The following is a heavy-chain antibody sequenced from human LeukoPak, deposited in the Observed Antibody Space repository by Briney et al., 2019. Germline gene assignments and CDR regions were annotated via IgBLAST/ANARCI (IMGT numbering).Heavy chain of an antibody. D-gene: IGHD3-22*01. CDR2: ISSSSSTI. CDR3: ARDPEESYYDSSGYHVYFDY. CDR1: GFTFSNYW. V-gene: IGHV3-48*04. J-gene: IGHJ4*02. Sequence: PGGSLRLSCEGSGFTFSNYWMTWVRQAPGKGLEWVSYISSSSSTIYYADSVKGRFTISRDNAKNSLYLQMNSPRAEDTAVYYCARDPEESYYDSSGYHVYFDYWGQGTLVTVSS.